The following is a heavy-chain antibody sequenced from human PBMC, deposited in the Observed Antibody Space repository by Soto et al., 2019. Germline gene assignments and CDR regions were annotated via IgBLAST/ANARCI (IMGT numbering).Heavy chain of an antibody. Sequence: SETLSLTCTVSGGSISSSSYYWGWIRQPPGKGLEWIGSIYYSGSTYYNPSLKSRVTISVDTSKNQFSLKLSSVTAADTAVYYCARLGADYYYGMDVWGQGTTVTVS. J-gene: IGHJ6*02. V-gene: IGHV4-39*01. CDR1: GGSISSSSYY. CDR2: IYYSGST. CDR3: ARLGADYYYGMDV.